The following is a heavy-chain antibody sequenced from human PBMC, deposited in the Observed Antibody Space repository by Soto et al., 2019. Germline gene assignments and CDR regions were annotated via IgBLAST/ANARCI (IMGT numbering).Heavy chain of an antibody. CDR3: AKKLHIVVVVAATDY. Sequence: EVQLLESGGGLVQPGGSLRLYCAASGFTFSSYAMSWVRQAPGKGLEWVSAISGSGGSTYYADSVKGRFTISRDNSKNTLYLQMNSLRAEDTAVYYCAKKLHIVVVVAATDYWGQGTLVTVSS. J-gene: IGHJ4*02. V-gene: IGHV3-23*01. CDR1: GFTFSSYA. D-gene: IGHD2-15*01. CDR2: ISGSGGST.